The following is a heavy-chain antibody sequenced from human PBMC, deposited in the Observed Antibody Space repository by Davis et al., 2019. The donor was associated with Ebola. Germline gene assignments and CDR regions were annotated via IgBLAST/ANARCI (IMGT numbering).Heavy chain of an antibody. CDR3: ARGMGELALN. CDR1: GYSFTDFA. V-gene: IGHV7-4-1*02. CDR2: ITTNTASP. J-gene: IGHJ4*02. D-gene: IGHD3-16*01. Sequence: AASVKVSCKASGYSFTDFAINWLRQAPGQRFEWLGWITTNTASPTYARGFSERFVFSLDTSVDTAFLQINSLRAEDTAIYYCARGMGELALNWGQGTLVTVSS.